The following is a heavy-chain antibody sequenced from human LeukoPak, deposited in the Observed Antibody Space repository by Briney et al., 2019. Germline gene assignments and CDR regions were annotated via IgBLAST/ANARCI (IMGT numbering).Heavy chain of an antibody. V-gene: IGHV3-7*04. CDR1: GFTFSSYW. CDR3: AKEFYGGFGGYDSYFFDF. Sequence: GGSLRLSCAASGFTFSSYWMSWVRQAPGKGLEWVANIKQDGSEKYYVDSVKGRFTISRDNAKNTVYLQMNSLRAEDTAVYYCAKEFYGGFGGYDSYFFDFWGQGSLVTVSS. D-gene: IGHD5-12*01. CDR2: IKQDGSEK. J-gene: IGHJ4*02.